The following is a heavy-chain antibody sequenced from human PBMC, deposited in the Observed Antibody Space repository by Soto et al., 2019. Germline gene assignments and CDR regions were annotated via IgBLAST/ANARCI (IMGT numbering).Heavy chain of an antibody. V-gene: IGHV1-18*01. D-gene: IGHD6-6*01. Sequence: GASVKVSCKASGYTFTSYGISWVRQAPGQGLEWMGWISAYNGNTNYAQKLQGRVTMTTDTSTSTAYMELRSLRSDGTAVYYCATSLAARRGGYFDYWGQGTLVTVSS. CDR2: ISAYNGNT. J-gene: IGHJ4*02. CDR3: ATSLAARRGGYFDY. CDR1: GYTFTSYG.